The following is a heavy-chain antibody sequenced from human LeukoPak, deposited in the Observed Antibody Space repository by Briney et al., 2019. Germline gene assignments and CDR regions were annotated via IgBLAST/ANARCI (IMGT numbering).Heavy chain of an antibody. Sequence: SETLSLTCTVSGGSISSSSYYWGWIRQPPGKGLEWIGSIYYSGSTYYNPSLKSRVTISVDTSKNQFSLKLSSVTAADTAAYYCARPRREYSSSRGTVPRQNWFDPWGQGTLVTVSS. J-gene: IGHJ5*02. CDR3: ARPRREYSSSRGTVPRQNWFDP. CDR1: GGSISSSSYY. CDR2: IYYSGST. V-gene: IGHV4-39*01. D-gene: IGHD6-13*01.